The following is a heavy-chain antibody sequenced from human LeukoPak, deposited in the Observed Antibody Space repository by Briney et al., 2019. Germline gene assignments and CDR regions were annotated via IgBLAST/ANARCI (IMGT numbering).Heavy chain of an antibody. J-gene: IGHJ5*02. V-gene: IGHV6-1*01. Sequence: SQTLSLTCALSGDSVSSNSAAWNWIRQSPPRGLEWLGRTYYRSKWYNDYAVSVKSRITINPDTSKNQFSLQLNSVTPEDTAVYYCARGIWYYDFWSGYYETGWFDPWGQGTLVTVSS. CDR2: TYYRSKWYN. D-gene: IGHD3-3*01. CDR3: ARGIWYYDFWSGYYETGWFDP. CDR1: GDSVSSNSAA.